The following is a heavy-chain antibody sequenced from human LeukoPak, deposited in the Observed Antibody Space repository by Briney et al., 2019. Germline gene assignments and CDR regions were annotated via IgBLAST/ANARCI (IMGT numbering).Heavy chain of an antibody. V-gene: IGHV3-11*01. CDR1: GFTFSDHY. Sequence: GGSLRLSCAASGFTFSDHYMSWIRQAPGKGLEWVSYISNSGETIYYADSVKGRFTTSRDNARNSLYLQMNSLRAEDTAVYYCAGGNYYDSSEFDYWGQGTLVTVSS. J-gene: IGHJ4*02. CDR2: ISNSGETI. D-gene: IGHD3-22*01. CDR3: AGGNYYDSSEFDY.